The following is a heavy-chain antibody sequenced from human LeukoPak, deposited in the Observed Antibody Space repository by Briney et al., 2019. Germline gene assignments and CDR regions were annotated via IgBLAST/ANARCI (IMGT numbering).Heavy chain of an antibody. Sequence: ASVKVSCKASGYTFTGYYMHWVRQAPGQGLEWMGWINPDNGGTNYAQKFQGRVTMTRDMSISTAYMELSRLRSDDTAVYYCARDPSNSGYNYLYYFDYWGQGPLVTVS. CDR3: ARDPSNSGYNYLYYFDY. CDR1: GYTFTGYY. J-gene: IGHJ4*02. CDR2: INPDNGGT. V-gene: IGHV1-2*02. D-gene: IGHD5-12*01.